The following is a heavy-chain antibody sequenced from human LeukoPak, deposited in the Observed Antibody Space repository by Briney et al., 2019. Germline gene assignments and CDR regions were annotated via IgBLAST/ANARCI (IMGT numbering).Heavy chain of an antibody. J-gene: IGHJ4*02. V-gene: IGHV3-48*04. CDR2: INSSSSTI. CDR3: ARDRGVATTVVTPY. Sequence: GGSLRLSCAASGFTFSSYSMNWVRQAPGKGLEWVSYINSSSSTIYYADSVKGRFTISRDNAKNSLYLQMNSLRAEDTAVYYCARDRGVATTVVTPYWGQGTLVTVSS. CDR1: GFTFSSYS. D-gene: IGHD4-23*01.